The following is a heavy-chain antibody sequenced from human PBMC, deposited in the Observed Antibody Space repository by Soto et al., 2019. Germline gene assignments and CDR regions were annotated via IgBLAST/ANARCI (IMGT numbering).Heavy chain of an antibody. Sequence: QVQLQESGPGLVKPSQTLSLTCTVSAGSITSDEYYWNWIRYHPGKGLEWIGFIHHTGSTFYNPSLESRASICIDTSESQFSLNLASVTVADTAVYYCARRPTGSGSSFFDYWGPGTLVTVSS. CDR1: AGSITSDEYY. D-gene: IGHD3-10*01. CDR2: IHHTGST. J-gene: IGHJ4*02. V-gene: IGHV4-31*03. CDR3: ARRPTGSGSSFFDY.